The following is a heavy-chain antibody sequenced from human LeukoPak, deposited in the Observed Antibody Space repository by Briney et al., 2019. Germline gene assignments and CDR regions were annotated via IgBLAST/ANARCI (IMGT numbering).Heavy chain of an antibody. CDR1: GGSISSYD. CDR2: INYSGST. V-gene: IGHV4-59*01. D-gene: IGHD5-24*01. Sequence: SETLSLTCTVSGGSISSYDWSWIRQPPGKGLEWVGYINYSGSTNYNPSLKSRVTISVDTSRNQFSLKLSSVTAADTAVYYCARATRRDGYNLDYWGQGTLVTVSS. J-gene: IGHJ4*02. CDR3: ARATRRDGYNLDY.